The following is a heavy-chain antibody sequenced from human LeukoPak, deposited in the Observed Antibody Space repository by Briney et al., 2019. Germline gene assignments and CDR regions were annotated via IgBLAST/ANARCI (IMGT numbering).Heavy chain of an antibody. CDR2: ISYDGSNK. Sequence: TGRSLRLSCAASGFTFSSYGMHWVRQAPGKGLEWVAVISYDGSNKYYADSVKGRFTISRDNSKNTLYLKMNSLSAEDTAVYYCAKLAYCGGDWPRPPCDYWGEGNLVSASS. CDR1: GFTFSSYG. V-gene: IGHV3-30*18. J-gene: IGHJ4*02. CDR3: AKLAYCGGDWPRPPCDY. D-gene: IGHD2-21*02.